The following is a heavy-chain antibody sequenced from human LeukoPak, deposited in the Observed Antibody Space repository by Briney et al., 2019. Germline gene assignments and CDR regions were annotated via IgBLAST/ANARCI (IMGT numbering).Heavy chain of an antibody. Sequence: PSQSLSLTCAFSGGSISSGGYSWSWIRHPPGKGLEWLGYIYHSGSTYYNPSRKSRVTISVDRSKNQFSLKLSSVTAADTAVYYCARGQITMVRGVIITHDAFDIWGQGTMVTVSS. J-gene: IGHJ3*02. V-gene: IGHV4-30-2*01. D-gene: IGHD3-10*01. CDR3: ARGQITMVRGVIITHDAFDI. CDR2: IYHSGST. CDR1: GGSISSGGYS.